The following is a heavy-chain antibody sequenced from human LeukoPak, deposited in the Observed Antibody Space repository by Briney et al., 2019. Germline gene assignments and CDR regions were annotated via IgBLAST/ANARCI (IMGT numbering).Heavy chain of an antibody. CDR2: ISWDSGSI. D-gene: IGHD6-19*01. V-gene: IGHV3-9*01. CDR1: GFTFDDYA. J-gene: IGHJ4*02. CDR3: AKDSWAYSSGWPHYFDY. Sequence: PGGSLRLSCAASGFTFDDYAMHWVRQAPGKGLGWVSGISWDSGSIGYADSVKGRFTISRDNAKNSLYLQMNSLRAEDTALYYCAKDSWAYSSGWPHYFDYWGQGTLVTVSS.